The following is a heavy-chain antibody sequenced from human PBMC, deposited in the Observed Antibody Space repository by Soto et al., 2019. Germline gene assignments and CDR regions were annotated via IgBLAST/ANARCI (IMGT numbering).Heavy chain of an antibody. CDR3: ARVEGRMVRGGADL. CDR2: IDAGGNNM. D-gene: IGHD3-10*01. CDR1: GFPFSGYS. Sequence: DVQVVESGGGLVQPGGSLRLSCTVSGFPFSGYSMIWVRQAPGKGLESISYIDAGGNNMYYAGSVKGRFTISRDNAKNSLSPRMNSLRVEDTAVSHCARVEGRMVRGGADLWGQGTMVTVSS. V-gene: IGHV3-48*01. J-gene: IGHJ3*01.